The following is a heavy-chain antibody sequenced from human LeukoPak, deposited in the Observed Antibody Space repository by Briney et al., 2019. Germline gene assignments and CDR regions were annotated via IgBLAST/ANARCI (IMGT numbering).Heavy chain of an antibody. J-gene: IGHJ4*02. Sequence: SETLSLTCAVSGGSISSNQWWSWVRQPPGKGLEWIGEIYHSGSTNYNPSLKSRVTISVDTSKNQFSLKLSSVTAADTAVYYCARSPGYYFDYWGQGTLVTVSS. D-gene: IGHD3-10*01. CDR1: GGSISSNQW. CDR3: ARSPGYYFDY. CDR2: IYHSGST. V-gene: IGHV4-4*02.